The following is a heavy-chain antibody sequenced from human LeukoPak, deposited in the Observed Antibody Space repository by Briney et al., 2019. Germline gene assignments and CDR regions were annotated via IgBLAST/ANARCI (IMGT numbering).Heavy chain of an antibody. V-gene: IGHV1-46*01. CDR1: GYTFTSYY. CDR2: INPSGGST. D-gene: IGHD3-22*01. J-gene: IGHJ4*02. CDR3: ARVGLVYYDSSGSDY. Sequence: ASVKVSCKASGYTFTSYYMHWVRQAPGQGLEWMGIINPSGGSTSYAQKFQGRVTMTRDMSTSTVYMELSSLRSEDTAAYYCARVGLVYYDSSGSDYWGQGTLVTVSS.